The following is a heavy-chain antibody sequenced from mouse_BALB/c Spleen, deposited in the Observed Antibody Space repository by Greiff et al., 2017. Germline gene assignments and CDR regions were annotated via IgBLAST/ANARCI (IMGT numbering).Heavy chain of an antibody. Sequence: VQLQQSGAELMKPGASVKISCKATGYTFSSYWIEWVKQRPGHGLEWIGEILPGSGSTNYNEKFKGKATLTADKSSNTAYMQLSSLTSEDSAVYFCARSGYYRPYYAMDYWGQGTSVTVSS. CDR3: ARSGYYRPYYAMDY. CDR2: ILPGSGST. CDR1: GYTFSSYW. J-gene: IGHJ4*01. V-gene: IGHV1-9*01. D-gene: IGHD2-14*01.